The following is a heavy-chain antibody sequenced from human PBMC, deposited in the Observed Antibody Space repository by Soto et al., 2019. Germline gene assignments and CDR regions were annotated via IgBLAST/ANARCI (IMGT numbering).Heavy chain of an antibody. Sequence: SETLSLTCTVSGGSISSYYLSWIRQPSGKGLEWIGYIYYSGSTNYNPSLKSRVTISVDTSKNQFSLKLSSVTAADTAVYYCARHAVVVVPAATGGYYYYMDVWGKGTTVTVSS. J-gene: IGHJ6*03. CDR1: GGSISSYY. V-gene: IGHV4-59*08. CDR2: IYYSGST. CDR3: ARHAVVVVPAATGGYYYYMDV. D-gene: IGHD2-2*01.